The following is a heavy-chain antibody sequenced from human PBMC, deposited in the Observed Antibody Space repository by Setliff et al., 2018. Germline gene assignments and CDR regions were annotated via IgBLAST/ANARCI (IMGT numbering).Heavy chain of an antibody. CDR3: VRSGKFGMRFWFDQ. CDR1: GNRFADYF. D-gene: IGHD1-26*01. V-gene: IGHV1-2*02. CDR2: INPNSGDT. J-gene: IGHJ5*02. Sequence: ASVKVSCKASGNRFADYFLHWVRQAPGQGLEWMGWINPNSGDTHSAQKFQGRVTMTRDTSINTAYMELSSLTSDDTAFYYCVRSGKFGMRFWFDQWGLGTLVTVSS.